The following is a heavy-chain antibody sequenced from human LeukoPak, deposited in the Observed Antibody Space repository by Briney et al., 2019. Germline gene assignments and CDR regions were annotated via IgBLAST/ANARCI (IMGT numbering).Heavy chain of an antibody. CDR2: IYYSGST. D-gene: IGHD2-8*01. V-gene: IGHV4-39*01. J-gene: IGHJ4*02. Sequence: SETLSLTCTVSGGSISSSSYYWGWIRQPPGKGLEWIGSIYYSGSTYYNPSLKSRVTISVDTSKNQFSLKLSSVTAADTAIYYCARHGRMVIMSKFSTGIDQWGQGTLVTVSS. CDR3: ARHGRMVIMSKFSTGIDQ. CDR1: GGSISSSSYY.